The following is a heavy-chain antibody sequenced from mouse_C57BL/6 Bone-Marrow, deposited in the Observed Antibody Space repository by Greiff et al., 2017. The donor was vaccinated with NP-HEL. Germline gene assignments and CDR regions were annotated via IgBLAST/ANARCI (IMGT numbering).Heavy chain of an antibody. J-gene: IGHJ3*01. CDR3: ARSEDYYGSSFAY. D-gene: IGHD1-1*01. Sequence: QVTLKVSGPGILQSSQTLSLTCSFSGFSLSTSGMGVSWIRQPSGKGLEWLAHIYWDDDKRYNPSLKSRLTIPKDTSRNQVFLKITSVDTADTATYYCARSEDYYGSSFAYWGQGTLVTVSA. CDR2: IYWDDDK. CDR1: GFSLSTSGMG. V-gene: IGHV8-12*01.